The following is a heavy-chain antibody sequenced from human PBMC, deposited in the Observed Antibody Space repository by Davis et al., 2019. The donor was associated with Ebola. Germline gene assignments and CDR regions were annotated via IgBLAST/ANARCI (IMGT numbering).Heavy chain of an antibody. V-gene: IGHV3-48*01. Sequence: GGSLRPSCPASGFTLSSYSMNWVRQAPGKGLEWVSYISSSSSTIYYADSVKGRFTISRDNAKNSLYLQMNGLRVEDTAIYYCAKDTSNIWFDIWGQGTMVTVSS. D-gene: IGHD1-26*01. CDR1: GFTLSSYS. CDR2: ISSSSSTI. CDR3: AKDTSNIWFDI. J-gene: IGHJ3*02.